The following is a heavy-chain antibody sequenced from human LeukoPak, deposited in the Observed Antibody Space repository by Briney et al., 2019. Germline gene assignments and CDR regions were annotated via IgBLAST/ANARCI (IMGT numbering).Heavy chain of an antibody. V-gene: IGHV3-48*01. Sequence: HTGGSLRLSCGASGFTFSIHGMIWVRQAPGKGLEWVSYISPRSSTMYYADSVQGRFTSSRDDAKNSLYLQMHSLRAEDTAVYYCARVRGPTVTTWYFDLWGRGTLVTVSS. D-gene: IGHD4-17*01. CDR3: ARVRGPTVTTWYFDL. CDR1: GFTFSIHG. J-gene: IGHJ2*01. CDR2: ISPRSSTM.